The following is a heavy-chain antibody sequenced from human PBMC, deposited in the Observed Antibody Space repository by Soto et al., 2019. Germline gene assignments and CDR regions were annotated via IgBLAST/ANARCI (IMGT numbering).Heavy chain of an antibody. D-gene: IGHD2-2*01. CDR1: GFTFSSYS. V-gene: IGHV3-21*01. Sequence: PVGSLRLSCAASGFTFSSYSMNWVRQAPGKGLEWVSSISSSSSYIYYADSVKGRFTISRDNAKNSLYLQMNSLRAEDTAVYYCATYCSSTSCLVRYYGMDVWGQGTMVTVSS. J-gene: IGHJ6*02. CDR2: ISSSSSYI. CDR3: ATYCSSTSCLVRYYGMDV.